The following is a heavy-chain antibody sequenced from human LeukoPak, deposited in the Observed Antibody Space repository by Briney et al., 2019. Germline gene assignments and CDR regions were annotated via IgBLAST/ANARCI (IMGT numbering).Heavy chain of an antibody. CDR2: IWYDGSNK. CDR3: AKDTRIAARLGY. CDR1: GFTFSSYG. J-gene: IGHJ4*02. Sequence: GGSLRLSCAASGFTFSSYGMHWVRQAPGKGLEWVAVIWYDGSNKYYADPVKGRFTISRDNSKNTLYLQMNSLRAEDTAVYYCAKDTRIAARLGYWGQGTLVTVSS. V-gene: IGHV3-33*03. D-gene: IGHD6-6*01.